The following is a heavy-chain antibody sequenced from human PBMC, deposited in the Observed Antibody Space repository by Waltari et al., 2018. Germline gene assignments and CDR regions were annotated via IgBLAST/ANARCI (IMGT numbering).Heavy chain of an antibody. CDR2: ISYDGSNK. J-gene: IGHJ4*02. CDR3: ARELRWSLPSYYFDY. Sequence: QVQLVESGGGVVQPGRSLRLSCAASGFTFSSYAMHWVRQAPGKGLEWVAVISYDGSNKYYADSVKGRFTISRDNSKNTLYLQMNSLRAEDTAVYYCARELRWSLPSYYFDYWGQGTLVTVSS. D-gene: IGHD4-17*01. V-gene: IGHV3-30-3*01. CDR1: GFTFSSYA.